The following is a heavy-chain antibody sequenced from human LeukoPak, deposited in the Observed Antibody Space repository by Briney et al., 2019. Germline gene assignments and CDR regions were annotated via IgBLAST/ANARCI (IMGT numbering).Heavy chain of an antibody. V-gene: IGHV3-21*01. CDR2: ISSSSSYI. J-gene: IGHJ4*02. CDR1: GFTFSSYS. CDR3: ATLRGVNDY. Sequence: PGGSLTLSCAASGFTFSSYSMNWVRHAPGKGLEWVSSISSSSSYIYCADSVKGRFTISRDNVKNSLYLEMNSLRAEYTGVYYCATLRGVNDYWGQGTLVTVSS. D-gene: IGHD3-10*01.